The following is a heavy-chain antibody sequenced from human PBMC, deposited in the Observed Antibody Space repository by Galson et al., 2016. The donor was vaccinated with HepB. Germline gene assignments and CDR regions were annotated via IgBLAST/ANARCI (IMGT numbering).Heavy chain of an antibody. CDR1: GFSLSTTGVG. Sequence: PALVKPTQTLTLTCTFSGFSLSTTGVGVGWIRQPPGKALEWLALIYWDDDKRYSPSLKRRLTITKDTSKNQVVLTMANMDVDDTATYYCAHRGEGDYGSGTYSREYWGQGTLVTVSS. J-gene: IGHJ4*02. V-gene: IGHV2-5*02. D-gene: IGHD3-10*01. CDR2: IYWDDDK. CDR3: AHRGEGDYGSGTYSREY.